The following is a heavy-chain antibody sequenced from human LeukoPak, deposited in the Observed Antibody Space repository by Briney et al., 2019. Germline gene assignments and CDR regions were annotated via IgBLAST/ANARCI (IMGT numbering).Heavy chain of an antibody. J-gene: IGHJ4*02. CDR1: GFTFSSYW. Sequence: GGSLRLSCEASGFTFSSYWMHWVRQAPGKGLVWVSRINTDVSRTSHGDSMKGPFTISRDNAKKTLHLQMNSLRAEDTAVYYCARDSAATEGDFDYWGQGTLVTVSS. V-gene: IGHV3-74*01. CDR3: ARDSAATEGDFDY. CDR2: INTDVSRT. D-gene: IGHD2-15*01.